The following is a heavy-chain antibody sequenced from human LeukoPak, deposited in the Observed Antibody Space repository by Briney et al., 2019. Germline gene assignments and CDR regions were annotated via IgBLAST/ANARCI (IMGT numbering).Heavy chain of an antibody. V-gene: IGHV4-34*01. J-gene: IGHJ3*02. D-gene: IGHD1-7*01. CDR1: GGSFSGYY. CDR3: ARGELETVYAFDI. CDR2: INHSGST. Sequence: PSETLSLTCAVYGGSFSGYYWSWIRQPPGKGLEWIGEINHSGSTNYNPSLKSRVTISVDTSKNQFSLKLSSVTAADTAVYYCARGELETVYAFDIWGQGTMVTVSS.